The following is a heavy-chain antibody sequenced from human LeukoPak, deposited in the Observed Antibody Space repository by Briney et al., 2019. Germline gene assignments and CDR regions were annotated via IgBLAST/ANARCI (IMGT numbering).Heavy chain of an antibody. J-gene: IGHJ5*02. V-gene: IGHV4-39*07. CDR1: GGLISISTYY. D-gene: IGHD3-10*01. CDR2: IYYSGTT. Sequence: SETLFLTCTVSGGLISISTYYWGWIRQPPGKGLEWIGSIYYSGTTHYNPSLKSRVTIAVDTSKNQFSLKLISVTAADKAVYYCARDSGPWGVFDPWGQGTLVTVSS. CDR3: ARDSGPWGVFDP.